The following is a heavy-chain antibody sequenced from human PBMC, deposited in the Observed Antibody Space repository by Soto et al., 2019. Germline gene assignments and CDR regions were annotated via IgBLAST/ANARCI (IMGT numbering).Heavy chain of an antibody. V-gene: IGHV3-30-3*01. J-gene: IGHJ6*02. D-gene: IGHD2-2*01. Sequence: QVQLVESGGGVVQPGRSLRLSCAASGFTFSSYAMHWVRQAPGKGLEWVAVISYDGSNKYYADSVKGRFTISRDNSKNTLYLQMNSLRAEDTAVYYCARERGYCSSTSCSPHYYYGMDVWGQGTTVTVSS. CDR1: GFTFSSYA. CDR2: ISYDGSNK. CDR3: ARERGYCSSTSCSPHYYYGMDV.